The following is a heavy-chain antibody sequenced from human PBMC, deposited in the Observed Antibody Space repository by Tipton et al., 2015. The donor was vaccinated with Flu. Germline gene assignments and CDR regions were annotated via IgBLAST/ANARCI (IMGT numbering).Heavy chain of an antibody. J-gene: IGHJ4*02. CDR2: INHSGST. CDR3: ARGQYCSSTSCYARTAVDY. D-gene: IGHD2-2*01. Sequence: LRLSCAVYGGSFSGYYWSWIRQPPGKGLEWIGEINHSGSTNYNPSLKSRVTISVDTSKNQFSLKLSSVTAADTAVYYCARGQYCSSTSCYARTAVDYWGQGTLATVPS. CDR1: GGSFSGYY. V-gene: IGHV4-34*01.